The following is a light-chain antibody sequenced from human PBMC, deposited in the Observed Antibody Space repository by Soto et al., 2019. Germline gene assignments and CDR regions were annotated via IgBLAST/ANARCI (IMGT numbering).Light chain of an antibody. Sequence: AIQLTQSPSSLSASVGDRVTITCRASQGISSALAWYQQKPVKAPKLLIYDASSLESGVPSRFSGSGSGTDFTLTISSLQPEDFATYYCQQFNSYPRTFGQGTRLEIK. CDR2: DAS. CDR3: QQFNSYPRT. J-gene: IGKJ5*01. V-gene: IGKV1-13*02. CDR1: QGISSA.